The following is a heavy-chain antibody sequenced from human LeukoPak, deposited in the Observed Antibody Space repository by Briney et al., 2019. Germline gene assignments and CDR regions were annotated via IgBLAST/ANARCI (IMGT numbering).Heavy chain of an antibody. CDR1: GFTFSTYE. D-gene: IGHD3-16*02. CDR2: ISNSGSTI. Sequence: GGSLSFSCAASGFTFSTYEMNWVRQAPGKGLEWVAYISNSGSTIYYVDSVKGRFTISRDNAKNSLYLQMSSLGAEDTAVYYCARGGYVWGNYRLDYFDYWGQGTLVTVSS. V-gene: IGHV3-48*03. J-gene: IGHJ4*02. CDR3: ARGGYVWGNYRLDYFDY.